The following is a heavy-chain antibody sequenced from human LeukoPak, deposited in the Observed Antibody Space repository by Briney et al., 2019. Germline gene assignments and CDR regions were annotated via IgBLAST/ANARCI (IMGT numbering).Heavy chain of an antibody. CDR2: ISSSSTYI. CDR1: GFTFSSYS. Sequence: TGGSLRLSCAASGFTFSSYSMNWVRQAPGKGLEWVSSISSSSTYIYYADSVKGRFTISRDNAKNSLYLQLNSLRAEDTAVYYCAKWSDELLFDPWGQGTLVTVSS. J-gene: IGHJ5*02. V-gene: IGHV3-21*01. D-gene: IGHD1-26*01. CDR3: AKWSDELLFDP.